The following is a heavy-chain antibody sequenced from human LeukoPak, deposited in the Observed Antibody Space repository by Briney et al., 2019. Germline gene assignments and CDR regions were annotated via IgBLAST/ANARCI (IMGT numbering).Heavy chain of an antibody. CDR1: GXTFSSYA. Sequence: PGGSLRLSCAASGXTFSSYAVSWVRQAPGKGLEWVSIINGSGDSTYYADSVKGRFTISRDNSKNTLYLQMNSLRAEDTAVYYCAASGAGATDRWGQGTLVAVSS. CDR3: AASGAGATDR. J-gene: IGHJ4*02. V-gene: IGHV3-23*01. D-gene: IGHD1-1*01. CDR2: INGSGDST.